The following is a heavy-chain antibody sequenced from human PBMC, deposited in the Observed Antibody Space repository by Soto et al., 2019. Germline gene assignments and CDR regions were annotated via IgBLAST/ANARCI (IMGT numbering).Heavy chain of an antibody. V-gene: IGHV4-31*03. Sequence: QVQLQESGPGLVKPSQTLSLTCTVSGGSISSGGYYWSWIRQHPGKGLEWIGYIYYSGSTYYNPSLQSRVTISVDTSKNQFSLKLSSVTAADTAVYYCARRRSEYSGYDQYDAFDIWGQGTMVTVSS. CDR1: GGSISSGGYY. CDR2: IYYSGST. CDR3: ARRRSEYSGYDQYDAFDI. J-gene: IGHJ3*02. D-gene: IGHD5-12*01.